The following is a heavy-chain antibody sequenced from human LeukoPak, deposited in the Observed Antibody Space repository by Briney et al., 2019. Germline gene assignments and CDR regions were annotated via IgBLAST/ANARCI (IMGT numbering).Heavy chain of an antibody. Sequence: SETLSLTCFVSGDSMSAGNYFWTWIRQPPGKGLEWIGHIYYSGTTYSNPSLKSRVTISVDNSNNQFSLKLTSVTAADTALYYCARSTGDLFSLRVDNWGQGTLVTVS. CDR1: GDSMSAGNYF. J-gene: IGHJ4*02. CDR2: IYYSGTT. CDR3: ARSTGDLFSLRVDN. D-gene: IGHD7-27*01. V-gene: IGHV4-30-2*01.